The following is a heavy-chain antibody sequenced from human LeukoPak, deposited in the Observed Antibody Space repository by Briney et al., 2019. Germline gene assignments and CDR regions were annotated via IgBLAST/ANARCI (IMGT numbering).Heavy chain of an antibody. V-gene: IGHV3-48*01. CDR2: ISDSSSSM. J-gene: IGHJ4*02. D-gene: IGHD3-10*01. Sequence: GGSLRLSCAASGFTFSTYSMNWVRQAPGKGLEWVSYISDSSSSMYYSGSVKGRFTISRDNAKNSLYLQMNSLRAEDTAVYYCARIRITMIRGVFISDYWGQGTLVTVSS. CDR3: ARIRITMIRGVFISDY. CDR1: GFTFSTYS.